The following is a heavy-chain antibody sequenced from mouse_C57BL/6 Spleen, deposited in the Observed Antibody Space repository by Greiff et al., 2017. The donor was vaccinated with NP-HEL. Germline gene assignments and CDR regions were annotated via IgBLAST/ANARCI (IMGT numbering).Heavy chain of an antibody. D-gene: IGHD1-1*01. Sequence: EVQLVESGPGLVKPSQSLSLTCSVTGYSITSGYYWNWIRQFPGNKLEWMGYISYDGSNNYNPSLKNRISITRDTSKNQFFLKLNSVTTEDTATYYCARETTVVATDAMDYWGQGTSVTVSS. V-gene: IGHV3-6*01. J-gene: IGHJ4*01. CDR2: ISYDGSN. CDR3: ARETTVVATDAMDY. CDR1: GYSITSGYY.